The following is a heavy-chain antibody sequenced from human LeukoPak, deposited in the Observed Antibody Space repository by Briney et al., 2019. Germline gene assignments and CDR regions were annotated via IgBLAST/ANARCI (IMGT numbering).Heavy chain of an antibody. CDR2: INPNSGDT. D-gene: IGHD3-10*01. Sequence: ASVKVSCKASGYTFTSYDINWVRQATGQGLEWMGWINPNSGDTDYAQRFQGRVTMTRDTSISTAYMELSRLTSDDTAVYYCARPTLQTLGAWGQGTLVTVSS. CDR1: GYTFTSYD. V-gene: IGHV1-2*02. J-gene: IGHJ5*02. CDR3: ARPTLQTLGA.